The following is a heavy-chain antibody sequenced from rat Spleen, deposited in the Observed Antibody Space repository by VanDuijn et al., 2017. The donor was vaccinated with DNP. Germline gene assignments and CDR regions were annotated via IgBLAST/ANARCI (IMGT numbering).Heavy chain of an antibody. V-gene: IGHV5-27*01. CDR2: ISASAGST. J-gene: IGHJ2*01. D-gene: IGHD1-11*01. CDR3: TTDFERGY. CDR1: GFTFSNYG. Sequence: EVQLVESGGGLVQPGRSLKLSCAASGFTFSNYGMAWVRQAPKQGLEWVASISASAGSTSYRDSVKGRFTISRDNAENTLYLQMDSLRSEDTATYYCTTDFERGYWGQGVMVTVSS.